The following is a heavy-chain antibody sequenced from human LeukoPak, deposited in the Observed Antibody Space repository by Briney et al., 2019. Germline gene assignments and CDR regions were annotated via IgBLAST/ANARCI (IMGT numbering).Heavy chain of an antibody. CDR2: IKQDGSEK. V-gene: IGHV3-7*01. CDR1: GFTFSSYW. J-gene: IGHJ4*02. CDR3: ARETYSSSWYGIPGVDY. Sequence: PGGSLRLSCAASGFTFSSYWMSWVRQAPGKGLEWVANIKQDGSEKYYVDSVKGRFTISRDNAKNSLYLHMNSLRAEDTAVYYCARETYSSSWYGIPGVDYWGQGTLVTVSS. D-gene: IGHD6-13*01.